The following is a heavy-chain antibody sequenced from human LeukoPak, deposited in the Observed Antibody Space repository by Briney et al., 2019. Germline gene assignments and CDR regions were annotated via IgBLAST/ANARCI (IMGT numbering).Heavy chain of an antibody. CDR1: GGTFSSYA. J-gene: IGHJ4*02. CDR2: IIPMFGTA. CDR3: AKDGAARLGGYFDY. V-gene: IGHV1-69*06. Sequence: GASVKVSCKASGGTFSSYAISWVRQAPGQGLEWMGGIIPMFGTANYAQKFQGRVTITADKSTSTAYMELSSLRSEDTAVYYCAKDGAARLGGYFDYWGQGTLVTVSS. D-gene: IGHD6-6*01.